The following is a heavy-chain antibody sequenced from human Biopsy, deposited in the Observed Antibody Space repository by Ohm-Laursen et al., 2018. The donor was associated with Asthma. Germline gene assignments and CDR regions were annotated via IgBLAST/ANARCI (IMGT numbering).Heavy chain of an antibody. Sequence: SETLSLTWTVYSGYLTGHYWNWIRQPPGKGLEWIGEIDQSGYTNYNPSLKSRVTISADTSKNLFHLNLSSVTAADTAVYFCARAAITGIRGWFDPWGQGTQVTVSS. CDR2: IDQSGYT. D-gene: IGHD1-20*01. V-gene: IGHV4-34*01. J-gene: IGHJ5*02. CDR3: ARAAITGIRGWFDP. CDR1: SGYLTGHY.